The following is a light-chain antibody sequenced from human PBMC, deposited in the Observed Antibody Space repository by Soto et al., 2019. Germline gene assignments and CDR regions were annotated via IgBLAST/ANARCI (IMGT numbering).Light chain of an antibody. J-gene: IGLJ2*01. V-gene: IGLV1-47*02. Sequence: QSVLTQPPSASGTPGQRVTISCSGSTSNIGTNYVYWYQQLPGTAPKVLIYSNNKRPSGVPDRFSGSNSGASASLAISGLRSEDEADYYCASWDDSLSGPVFGGGTKLTVL. CDR2: SNN. CDR3: ASWDDSLSGPV. CDR1: TSNIGTNY.